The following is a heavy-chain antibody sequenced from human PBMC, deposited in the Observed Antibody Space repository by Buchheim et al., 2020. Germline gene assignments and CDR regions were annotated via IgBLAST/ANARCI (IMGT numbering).Heavy chain of an antibody. CDR2: IYGSGST. CDR1: GGSIRTVTSS. Sequence: QVQLQESGPGLVKPSQTLSLTCSVSGGSIRTVTSSWNWIRQPAGKGLEWIGRIYGSGSTNYNPSLESRVTISAATSKNHFSLILSSVTAADTAVYYCARGDGATAVVDFWGQGTL. D-gene: IGHD2-21*02. J-gene: IGHJ4*02. V-gene: IGHV4-61*02. CDR3: ARGDGATAVVDF.